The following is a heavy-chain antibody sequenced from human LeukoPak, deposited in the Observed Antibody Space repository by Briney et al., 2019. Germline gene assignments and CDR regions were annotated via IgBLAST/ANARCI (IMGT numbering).Heavy chain of an antibody. Sequence: GGSLRLSCAASGFTFSDYYMSWIRQAPGKGLEWVSYISSTGSTIYYSDSVEGRFTISRDNAKNSLYLQMDSLRAEDTAVYYCARVREMATIALFFGHFDYWGQGTLVTVSS. J-gene: IGHJ4*02. CDR3: ARVREMATIALFFGHFDY. V-gene: IGHV3-11*04. CDR1: GFTFSDYY. CDR2: ISSTGSTI. D-gene: IGHD5-24*01.